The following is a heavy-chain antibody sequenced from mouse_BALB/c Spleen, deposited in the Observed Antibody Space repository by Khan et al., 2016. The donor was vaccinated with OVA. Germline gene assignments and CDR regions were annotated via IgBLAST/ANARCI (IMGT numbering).Heavy chain of an antibody. Sequence: VQLQESGPGLVKPSQSLSLTCTVTGYSITSDYAWNWIRQFPGNTLEWMGYISYSGSTSYNPSLKSRISITRDTSKNQFILQLNSVTTEDTATYYCARDGSRYNYAMDYWGQGTSVTVSS. V-gene: IGHV3-2*02. J-gene: IGHJ4*01. CDR2: ISYSGST. CDR1: GYSITSDYA. D-gene: IGHD2-3*01. CDR3: ARDGSRYNYAMDY.